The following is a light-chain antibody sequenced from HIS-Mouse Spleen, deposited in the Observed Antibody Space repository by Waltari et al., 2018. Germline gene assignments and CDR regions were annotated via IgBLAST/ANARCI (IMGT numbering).Light chain of an antibody. Sequence: QSALTQPASVSGSPGQSITISCTGTSSDVGSYNLVSWYQQHPGKAPKLMIYEGSKRPSVVSNRFFGSKSGNTASLTISGLQAEDEADYYCCSYAGSSTWVFGGGTKLTVL. CDR3: CSYAGSSTWV. CDR1: SSDVGSYNL. CDR2: EGS. V-gene: IGLV2-23*01. J-gene: IGLJ3*02.